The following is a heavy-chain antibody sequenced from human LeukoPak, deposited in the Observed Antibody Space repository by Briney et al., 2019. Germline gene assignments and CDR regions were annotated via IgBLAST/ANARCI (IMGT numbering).Heavy chain of an antibody. CDR3: ARGRIPEGYCSGGSCYSAWFVDY. V-gene: IGHV4-34*01. CDR2: INHSGST. D-gene: IGHD2-15*01. CDR1: GGSFSGYY. J-gene: IGHJ4*02. Sequence: SETLSLTCAVYGGSFSGYYWSWIRQPPGKGLEWIGEINHSGSTNYNPSLKSRVTISVDTSKNQFSLKLSSVTAADTAVYYCARGRIPEGYCSGGSCYSAWFVDYWGQGTLVTVFS.